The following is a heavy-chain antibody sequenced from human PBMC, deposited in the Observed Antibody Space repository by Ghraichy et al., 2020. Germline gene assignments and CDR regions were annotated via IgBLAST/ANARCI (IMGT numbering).Heavy chain of an antibody. CDR2: ISGSGGST. J-gene: IGHJ3*02. CDR3: AKGDYLWFGEDDAFDI. CDR1: GFTFSSYA. D-gene: IGHD3-10*01. V-gene: IGHV3-23*01. Sequence: GGSLRLSCAASGFTFSSYAMSWVRQAPGKGLEWVSAISGSGGSTYYADSVKGRFTISRDNSKNTLYLQMNSLRAEDTAVYYCAKGDYLWFGEDDAFDIWGQGTMVTVSS.